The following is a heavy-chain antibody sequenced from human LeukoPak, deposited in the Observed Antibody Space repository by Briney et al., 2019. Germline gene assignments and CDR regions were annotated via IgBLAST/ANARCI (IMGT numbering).Heavy chain of an antibody. V-gene: IGHV5-51*01. CDR2: IYPGDSDT. Sequence: RGESLKISCKGSGYSFTSYWIGWVRQMPGKGLEWMGIIYPGDSDTRYSPSFQGQVTISADKSISTAYLQWSSLKASDTAMYYCARPSTGYSSGWSLDAFDIWGQGTMVTVSS. J-gene: IGHJ3*02. CDR1: GYSFTSYW. D-gene: IGHD6-19*01. CDR3: ARPSTGYSSGWSLDAFDI.